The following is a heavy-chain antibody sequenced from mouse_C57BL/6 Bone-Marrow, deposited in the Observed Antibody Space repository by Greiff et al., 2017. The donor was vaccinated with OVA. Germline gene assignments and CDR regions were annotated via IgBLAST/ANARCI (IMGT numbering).Heavy chain of an antibody. Sequence: VQLVESGPGLVQPSQRLSITCTVSGFSLTSYGVHWVRQSPGKGLEWLGVIWSGGSTDYNAAFISRLSISKDKSKCQVFFKMNSLQADDTAIYYCARHYSNSYAMDYWGQGTSVTVSS. CDR1: GFSLTSYG. D-gene: IGHD2-5*01. J-gene: IGHJ4*01. CDR3: ARHYSNSYAMDY. V-gene: IGHV2-2*01. CDR2: IWSGGST.